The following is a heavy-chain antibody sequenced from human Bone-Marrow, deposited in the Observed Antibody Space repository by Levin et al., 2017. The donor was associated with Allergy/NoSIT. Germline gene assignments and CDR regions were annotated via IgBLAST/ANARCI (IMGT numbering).Heavy chain of an antibody. CDR3: ARGLERTLISSRGIKQRKHYFDY. Sequence: SETLSLTCTVSGGPISSGGNYWNWLRHHSERGLEWIGNIYYTANTDYNASLKSRLTISLDTSKSQFSLKLTSVTVADTAVYYCARGLERTLISSRGIKQRKHYFDYWGQGVLVTVSS. J-gene: IGHJ4*02. V-gene: IGHV4-31*03. CDR1: GGPISSGGNY. CDR2: IYYTANT. D-gene: IGHD3-10*01.